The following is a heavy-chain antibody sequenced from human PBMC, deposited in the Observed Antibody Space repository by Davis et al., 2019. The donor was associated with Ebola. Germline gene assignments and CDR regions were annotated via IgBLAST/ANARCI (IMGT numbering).Heavy chain of an antibody. CDR3: AREIAAAVDY. J-gene: IGHJ4*02. CDR2: IYYSGST. D-gene: IGHD6-13*01. CDR1: GGSINSYY. Sequence: SETLSLTCTVSGGSINSYYWSWIRQPLGKGLEWIGSIYYSGSTYYNPSLKSRVTISVDTSKNQFSLKLSSVTAADTAVYYCAREIAAAVDYWGQGTLVTVSS. V-gene: IGHV4-39*02.